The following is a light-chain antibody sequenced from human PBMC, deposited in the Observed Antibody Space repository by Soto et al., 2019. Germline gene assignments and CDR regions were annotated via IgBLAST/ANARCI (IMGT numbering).Light chain of an antibody. J-gene: IGLJ3*02. V-gene: IGLV1-40*01. CDR2: TNN. Sequence: QSVLTQPPSVSGAPGQRVTISWTGSSSNIGAGYGVHWYQQLPGTAPKLLIYTNNNRPSGVPDRFSGSKSGTSASLAITGLLAEDEADYYCQSYDSSLSGWVFGGGTKLTVL. CDR3: QSYDSSLSGWV. CDR1: SSNIGAGYG.